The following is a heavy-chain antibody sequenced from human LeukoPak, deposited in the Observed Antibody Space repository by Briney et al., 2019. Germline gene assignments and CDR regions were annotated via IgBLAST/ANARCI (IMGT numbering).Heavy chain of an antibody. CDR2: ISSSSSYT. CDR3: ASAGGGGNYFDY. Sequence: PGGPLRLSCAASGFTFSDYYMSWIRQAPGKGLEWVSYISSSSSYTNYADSVKGRFTISRDNAKNSLYLQMNSLRAEDTAVYYCASAGGGGNYFDYWGQGTLVTVSS. D-gene: IGHD4-23*01. CDR1: GFTFSDYY. J-gene: IGHJ4*02. V-gene: IGHV3-11*03.